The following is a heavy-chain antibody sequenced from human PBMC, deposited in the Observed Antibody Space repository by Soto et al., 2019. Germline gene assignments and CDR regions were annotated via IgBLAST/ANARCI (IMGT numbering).Heavy chain of an antibody. CDR1: GGTFSSYA. CDR2: IIPIFGTA. J-gene: IGHJ5*02. D-gene: IGHD2-15*01. CDR3: SRDRGYCSGGSCYPPVWFDP. Sequence: QVQLVQSGAEVKKPGSSVKVSCKASGGTFSSYAISWVRQAPGQGLEWVGGIIPIFGTANYAQKFKGRVTITADESTSTDYMELSSLRSEDTAVYYCSRDRGYCSGGSCYPPVWFDPWGRGTLVTVSS. V-gene: IGHV1-69*01.